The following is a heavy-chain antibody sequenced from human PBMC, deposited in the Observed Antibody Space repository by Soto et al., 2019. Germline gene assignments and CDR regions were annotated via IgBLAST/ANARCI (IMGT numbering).Heavy chain of an antibody. CDR1: GGSISSYY. CDR3: AEGSGSYYFYFQH. Sequence: PSETLSLTCTVSGGSISSYYWSWIRQPPGKGLEWIGYIYYSGSTNHNPSLKSRVTISVDTSKNQFSLKLSSVTAADTAVYYCAEGSGSYYFYFQHWGQGTLVTVSS. CDR2: IYYSGST. D-gene: IGHD1-26*01. V-gene: IGHV4-59*01. J-gene: IGHJ1*01.